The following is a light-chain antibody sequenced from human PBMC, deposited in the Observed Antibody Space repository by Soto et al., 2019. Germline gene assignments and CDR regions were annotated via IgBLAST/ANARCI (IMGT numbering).Light chain of an antibody. CDR2: DAS. V-gene: IGKV3-11*01. CDR1: QSVSSY. J-gene: IGKJ4*01. Sequence: ETVLTQSPATLSLSPGERATLSCRASQSVSSYLAWYQQKPGQAPRLLISDASNRATGIPARFSGSGSGTDFTLTISSLEPEDFEVYYCQQRSNWPLTFGGGTKVEIK. CDR3: QQRSNWPLT.